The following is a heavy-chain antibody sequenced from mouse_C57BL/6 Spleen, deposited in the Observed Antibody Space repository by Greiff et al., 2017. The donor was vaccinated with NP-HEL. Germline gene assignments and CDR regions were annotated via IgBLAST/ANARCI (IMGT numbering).Heavy chain of an antibody. CDR2: IYPGSGNT. J-gene: IGHJ1*03. Sequence: VKLMESGAELVRPGASVKLSCKASGYTFTDYYINWVKQRPGQGLEWIARIYPGSGNTYYNEKFKGKATLTAEKSSSTAYMQLSSLTSEDSAVYFCARERYYDYGYWYFDVWGTGTTVTVSS. V-gene: IGHV1-76*01. CDR3: ARERYYDYGYWYFDV. CDR1: GYTFTDYY. D-gene: IGHD2-4*01.